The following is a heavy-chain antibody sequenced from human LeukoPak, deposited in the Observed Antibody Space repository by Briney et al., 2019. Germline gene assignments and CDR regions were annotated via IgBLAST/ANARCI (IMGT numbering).Heavy chain of an antibody. D-gene: IGHD3-3*01. CDR3: ARGYDLWSGYLDY. Sequence: SQTLSLTCTVSGGSISSGDYYWSWIRQPPGKGLEWIGYIYYSGSTYYNPSLKSRVTISVDTSKNQFSLKLSSVTAADTAVYYCARGYDLWSGYLDYWGQETLVTVSS. CDR2: IYYSGST. CDR1: GGSISSGDYY. J-gene: IGHJ4*02. V-gene: IGHV4-30-4*08.